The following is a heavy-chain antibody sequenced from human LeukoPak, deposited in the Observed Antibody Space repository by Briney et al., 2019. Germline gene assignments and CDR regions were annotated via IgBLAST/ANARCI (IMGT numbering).Heavy chain of an antibody. Sequence: PSETLSLTCTVSGGSISSDDYYWSWIRQPPGKGLEWIGYIYYSGSTYYNPSLKSRVTISVDTSKNQFSLKLSSVTAADTAVYYCAREAAGTGVDYWGQGTLVTVSP. J-gene: IGHJ4*02. D-gene: IGHD6-13*01. CDR2: IYYSGST. CDR1: GGSISSDDYY. V-gene: IGHV4-30-4*01. CDR3: AREAAGTGVDY.